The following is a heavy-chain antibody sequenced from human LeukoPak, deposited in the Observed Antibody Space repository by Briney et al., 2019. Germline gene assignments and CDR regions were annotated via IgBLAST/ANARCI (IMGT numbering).Heavy chain of an antibody. CDR3: ARDWGMDV. CDR1: GFTFSSYG. D-gene: IGHD3-16*01. CDR2: ISYDGSNK. V-gene: IGHV3-30*03. J-gene: IGHJ6*04. Sequence: PGGSLRLSCAASGFTFSSYGMHWVRQAPGKGLEWVAVISYDGSNKYYADSVKGRFTISRDNSKNTLYLQMNSLRAEDTAVYYCARDWGMDVWGKGTTVTISS.